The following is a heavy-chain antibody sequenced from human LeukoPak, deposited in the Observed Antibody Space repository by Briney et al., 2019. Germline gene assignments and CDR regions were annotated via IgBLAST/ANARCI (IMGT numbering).Heavy chain of an antibody. CDR1: GYTFTGYY. Sequence: ASVKVSCKASGYTFTGYYMHWVRQAPGQGLEWMGRINPNSGGTNYAQKFQGRVTMTRDTSISTAYMELSRLRSDDTAVYYCARVHSSSPWATFDYWGQGTLVTVSS. CDR3: ARVHSSSPWATFDY. CDR2: INPNSGGT. V-gene: IGHV1-2*06. D-gene: IGHD6-6*01. J-gene: IGHJ4*02.